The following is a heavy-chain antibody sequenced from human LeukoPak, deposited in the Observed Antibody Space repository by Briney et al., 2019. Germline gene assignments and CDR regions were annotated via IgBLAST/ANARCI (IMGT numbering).Heavy chain of an antibody. CDR2: IYYSGST. CDR3: ARASRGYSYGYYYYYYMDV. D-gene: IGHD5-18*01. Sequence: PSETLSLTCTVSGGSISSSSYYWGWIRQPPGKGLEWIGSIYYSGSTYYNPSLKSRVTISVDTSKNQFSLKLSSVTAADTAVYYCARASRGYSYGYYYYYYMDVWGKGTTVTISS. J-gene: IGHJ6*03. V-gene: IGHV4-39*01. CDR1: GGSISSSSYY.